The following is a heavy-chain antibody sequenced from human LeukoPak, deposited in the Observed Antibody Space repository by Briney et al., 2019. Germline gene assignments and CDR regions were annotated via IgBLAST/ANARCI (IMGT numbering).Heavy chain of an antibody. V-gene: IGHV4-34*01. CDR2: MNHSGSP. Sequence: PSETLSLTCAVYGGSFSGYYWSWIRQPPGKGLEWIGEMNHSGSPNYNPSLKSRVAISADTSKNQFSLKLSSVTAADTAVYYCARVSKYFGSGSHWYFDLWGRGTLVTVSS. CDR3: ARVSKYFGSGSHWYFDL. D-gene: IGHD3-10*01. J-gene: IGHJ2*01. CDR1: GGSFSGYY.